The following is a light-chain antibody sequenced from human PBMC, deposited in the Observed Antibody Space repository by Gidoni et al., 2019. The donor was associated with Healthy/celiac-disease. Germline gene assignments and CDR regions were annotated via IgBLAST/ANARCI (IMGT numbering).Light chain of an antibody. CDR3: QQRSNWPPRFT. Sequence: EIVLTQSPATLSLSPGERATLSCRASPSVSSDFAWYQQKPGQAPRLLIYDASTRATGIPARFSGSVSGTDFTLTISILEPEDFAVYYCQQRSNWPPRFTFGPGTKVDIK. CDR2: DAS. V-gene: IGKV3-11*01. J-gene: IGKJ3*01. CDR1: PSVSSD.